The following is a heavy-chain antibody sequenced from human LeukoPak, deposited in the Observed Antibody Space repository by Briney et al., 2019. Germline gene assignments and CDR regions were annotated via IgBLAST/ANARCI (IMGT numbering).Heavy chain of an antibody. CDR2: ISSSSSYI. V-gene: IGHV3-21*01. CDR3: ARALDYYDSSGYPHNYYYYYYMDV. D-gene: IGHD3-22*01. CDR1: GFTFSSYS. J-gene: IGHJ6*03. Sequence: PGGSLRLSCAASGFTFSSYSMNWVRQAPGKGLEWASSISSSSSYIYYADSVKGRFTISRDNAKNSLYLQMNSLRAEDTAVYYCARALDYYDSSGYPHNYYYYYYMDVWGKGTTVTVSS.